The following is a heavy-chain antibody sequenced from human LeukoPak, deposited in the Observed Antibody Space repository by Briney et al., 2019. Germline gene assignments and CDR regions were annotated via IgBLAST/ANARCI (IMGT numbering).Heavy chain of an antibody. CDR3: TTNAAVGTWEVFDY. J-gene: IGHJ4*02. CDR1: GFTFTNAW. V-gene: IGHV3-15*01. D-gene: IGHD6-13*01. CDR2: IKKNSYGGTT. Sequence: GGSLRLSCAASGFTFTNAWMSWVRQAPGKGLEWVGRIKKNSYGGTTDYAAPVKGRFTISRGDARNTVYLPMNSLKSEDTGVYSCTTNAAVGTWEVFDYWGRGTLVIVSS.